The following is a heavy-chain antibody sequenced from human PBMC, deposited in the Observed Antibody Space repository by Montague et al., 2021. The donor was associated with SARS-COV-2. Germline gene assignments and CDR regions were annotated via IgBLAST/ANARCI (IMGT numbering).Heavy chain of an antibody. CDR1: GFTFSSYS. CDR2: ISSSSSYI. J-gene: IGHJ4*02. CDR3: ARDPRAAWYYYDSSGYPRGDY. Sequence: SLRLYCAASGFTFSSYSMNWVRQAPGKGLGWVSSISSSSSYIYYADSVKGRFTISRDNAKNSLYLQMNSLRAEDTAVYYCARDPRAAWYYYDSSGYPRGDYWGQGTLVTVSS. D-gene: IGHD3-22*01. V-gene: IGHV3-21*01.